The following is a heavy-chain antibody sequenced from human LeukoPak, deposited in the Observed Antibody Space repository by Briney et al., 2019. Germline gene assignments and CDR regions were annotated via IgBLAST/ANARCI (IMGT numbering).Heavy chain of an antibody. CDR2: ISFDGSNK. Sequence: AGGSLRLSCAASGFTFSSYGMQGVRQAPGKGLEWVAFISFDGSNKYYATSVTRRFTISRDNSKNTLYLQMNSLTAEDTAVYYCAKGLWFGELLSNFDYWGPGTLVTVSS. D-gene: IGHD3-10*01. J-gene: IGHJ4*02. V-gene: IGHV3-30*18. CDR1: GFTFSSYG. CDR3: AKGLWFGELLSNFDY.